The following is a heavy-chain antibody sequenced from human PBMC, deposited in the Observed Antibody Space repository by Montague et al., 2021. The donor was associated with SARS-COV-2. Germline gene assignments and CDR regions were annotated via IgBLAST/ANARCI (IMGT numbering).Heavy chain of an antibody. D-gene: IGHD3-10*01. V-gene: IGHV4-59*08. CDR1: DGSIRSYY. CDR3: TRLPRGSGTWGYFDY. CDR2: MHDSRTA. J-gene: IGHJ4*02. Sequence: SETLSLTCTVSDGSIRSYYWNWMRQTPGKGLEWIGYMHDSRTANYNPPLRSRVTLMVDASRNQFSLELSSVTAADTAMYYCTRLPRGSGTWGYFDYWAQGTLVTVSS.